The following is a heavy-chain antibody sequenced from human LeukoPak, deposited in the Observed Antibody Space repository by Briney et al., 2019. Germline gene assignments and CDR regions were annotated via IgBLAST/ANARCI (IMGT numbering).Heavy chain of an antibody. V-gene: IGHV1-2*02. CDR2: INPNSGGT. D-gene: IGHD3-10*01. Sequence: ASVKVSCKASGYTFTGYYMHWVRQAPGQGLEWMGWINPNSGGTNYAQKFQGRVTMTRDTSISTAYMELSRLRSDDTAVYYCGRGILWFGELLGDYFDYWGQGTLVTVSS. CDR1: GYTFTGYY. CDR3: GRGILWFGELLGDYFDY. J-gene: IGHJ4*02.